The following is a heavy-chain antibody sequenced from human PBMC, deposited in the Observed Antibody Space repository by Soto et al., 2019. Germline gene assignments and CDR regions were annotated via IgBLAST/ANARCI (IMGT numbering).Heavy chain of an antibody. CDR2: INPNSGGT. D-gene: IGHD3-3*01. CDR1: GYTFTGYY. V-gene: IGHV1-2*02. Sequence: ASVKVSCKASGYTFTGYYMHWVRQAPGQGLEWMGWINPNSGGTNYAQKFQGRVTMTRDTSISTAYMELSRLRSDDTAVYYCARLSFSDFWSDPYGMDVWGQGTTVTVSS. CDR3: ARLSFSDFWSDPYGMDV. J-gene: IGHJ6*02.